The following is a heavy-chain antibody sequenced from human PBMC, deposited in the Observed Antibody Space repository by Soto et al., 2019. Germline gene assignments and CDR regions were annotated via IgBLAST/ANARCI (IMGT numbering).Heavy chain of an antibody. Sequence: GGSLRLSCAASGFTFSSYGMHWVRQAPGKGLEWVAVIWYDGSSKYYADSVKGRFTISRDNSKNTLYLQMNSLRAEDTAVYYCARDRLLWFGEIYYYMDVWGKGTTVTVSS. D-gene: IGHD3-10*01. J-gene: IGHJ6*03. CDR3: ARDRLLWFGEIYYYMDV. CDR2: IWYDGSSK. V-gene: IGHV3-33*01. CDR1: GFTFSSYG.